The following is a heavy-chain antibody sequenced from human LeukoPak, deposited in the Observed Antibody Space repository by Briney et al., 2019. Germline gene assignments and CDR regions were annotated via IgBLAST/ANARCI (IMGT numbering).Heavy chain of an antibody. Sequence: GGSLRLSCAASGFTFSDYYMSWIRQAPGKGLEWVSYISSSGSTIYYADSVKGRFTISRDNAKNSLYLQMNSLRAEDTAMYYCARDLDGYNQMYFDYWGQGTLVTVSS. CDR3: ARDLDGYNQMYFDY. CDR2: ISSSGSTI. J-gene: IGHJ4*02. CDR1: GFTFSDYY. D-gene: IGHD5-24*01. V-gene: IGHV3-11*04.